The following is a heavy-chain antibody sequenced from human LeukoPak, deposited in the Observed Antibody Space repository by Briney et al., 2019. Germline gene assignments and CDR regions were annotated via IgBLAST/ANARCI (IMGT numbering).Heavy chain of an antibody. D-gene: IGHD6-13*01. Sequence: ASVKVSCKASGYTFTSYDINWVRQATGQGLEWMGWMNPNSGNTGYAQKFQGRVTITRNTSISTAYMELSSLRSEDTAVYYCARGPAYSSSWSDTYYYCYYMDVWGKGTTVTVSS. V-gene: IGHV1-8*03. CDR1: GYTFTSYD. CDR3: ARGPAYSSSWSDTYYYCYYMDV. CDR2: MNPNSGNT. J-gene: IGHJ6*03.